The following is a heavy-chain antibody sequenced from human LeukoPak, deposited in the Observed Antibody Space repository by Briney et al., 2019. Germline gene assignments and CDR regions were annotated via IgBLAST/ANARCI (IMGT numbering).Heavy chain of an antibody. CDR1: GFSFSDFS. D-gene: IGHD5-18*01. CDR2: ISSSSVYI. V-gene: IGHV3-21*01. J-gene: IGHJ3*01. CDR3: ARGLGSYAYADAFDV. Sequence: GGSLRLSCAASGFSFSDFSMNWVRQAPGKGLEWVSSISSSSVYIHYADSVKGRFTISRDNAQNSLFLQMNSLRADDTAVYYCARGLGSYAYADAFDVWGQGTTVIVSS.